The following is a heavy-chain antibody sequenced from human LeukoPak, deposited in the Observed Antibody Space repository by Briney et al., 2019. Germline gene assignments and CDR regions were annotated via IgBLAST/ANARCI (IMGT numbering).Heavy chain of an antibody. V-gene: IGHV7-4-1*02. CDR3: ARGGTGRTTRHFDY. J-gene: IGHJ4*02. D-gene: IGHD3-10*01. CDR2: INTNTGNP. CDR1: GYTFTSYA. Sequence: ASVKVSCKASGYTFTSYAMNWVRQAPGQGLEWMGWINTNTGNPTYAQGFTGRFVFSLDTSVSTAYLQISSLKAEDTAVYYCARGGTGRTTRHFDYWGQGTLVTVSS.